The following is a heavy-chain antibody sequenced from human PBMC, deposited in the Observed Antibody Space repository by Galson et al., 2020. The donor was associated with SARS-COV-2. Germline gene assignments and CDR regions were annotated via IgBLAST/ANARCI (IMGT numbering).Heavy chain of an antibody. CDR3: SSGRGYYCSGSYYTFDY. CDR2: INPNSGGT. Sequence: ASVKVSCKASGYTFTGYYMHWVRQAPGQGLEWMGWINPNSGGTNYAQKFQGRVTMTRDTSISTAYMELSRLRSDDTAVYYWSSGRGYYCSGSYYTFDYWGQGTLGNGSS. CDR1: GYTFTGYY. J-gene: IGHJ4*02. D-gene: IGHD3-10*01. V-gene: IGHV1-2*02.